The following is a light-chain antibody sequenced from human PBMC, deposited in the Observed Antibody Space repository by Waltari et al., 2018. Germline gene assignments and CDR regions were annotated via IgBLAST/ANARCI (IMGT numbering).Light chain of an antibody. CDR2: GAS. V-gene: IGKV3-15*01. Sequence: EIVMAQSPATLSVSPGERATLSCRASQSVSSNLAWSQQNPGQAPRLLIYGASTMATGIPARFSGSGSGTEFTLTISSLQSEDFAVYYCQQYDNWPRTFGEGTKVEIK. CDR3: QQYDNWPRT. J-gene: IGKJ1*01. CDR1: QSVSSN.